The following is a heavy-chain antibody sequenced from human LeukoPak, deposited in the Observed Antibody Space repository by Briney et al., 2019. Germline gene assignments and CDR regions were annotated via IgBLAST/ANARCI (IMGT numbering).Heavy chain of an antibody. D-gene: IGHD3-22*01. CDR3: AHDSSGYYLRAFDI. CDR1: GGSIRSNY. J-gene: IGHJ3*02. CDR2: INHSGST. Sequence: SETLSLTCTVAGGSIRSNYWSWIRQPPGKGLEWIGEINHSGSTNYNPSLKSRVTISVDTSKNQFSLKLSSVTAADTAVYYCAHDSSGYYLRAFDIWGQGTMVTVSS. V-gene: IGHV4-34*01.